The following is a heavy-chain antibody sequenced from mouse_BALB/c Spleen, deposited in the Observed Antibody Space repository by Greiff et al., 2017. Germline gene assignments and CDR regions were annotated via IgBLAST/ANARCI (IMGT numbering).Heavy chain of an antibody. CDR1: GFNIKDTY. D-gene: IGHD2-1*01. J-gene: IGHJ4*01. Sequence: VQLKQSGAELVKPGASVKLSCTASGFNIKDTYMHWVKQRPEQGLEWIGRIDPANGNTKYDPKFQGKATITADTSSNTAYLQLSSLTSEDTAVYYCAMHGNYDAMDYWGQGTSATVAS. V-gene: IGHV14-3*02. CDR3: AMHGNYDAMDY. CDR2: IDPANGNT.